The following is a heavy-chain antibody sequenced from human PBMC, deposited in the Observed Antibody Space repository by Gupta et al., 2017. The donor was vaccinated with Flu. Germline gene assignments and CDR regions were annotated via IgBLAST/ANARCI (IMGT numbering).Heavy chain of an antibody. CDR3: AILGYCSRTSCRRFFSYYYYMDV. V-gene: IGHV4-34*01. D-gene: IGHD2-2*01. CDR2: INHSGST. Sequence: EWIGEINHSGSTNYNPSLKSRVTISADTSKNQFSLKLSSVNAADTAVYYCAILGYCSRTSCRRFFSYYYYMDVWGKGTTVTASS. J-gene: IGHJ6*03.